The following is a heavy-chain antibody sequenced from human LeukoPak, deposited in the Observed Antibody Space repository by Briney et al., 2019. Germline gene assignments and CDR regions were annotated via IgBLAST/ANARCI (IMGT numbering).Heavy chain of an antibody. Sequence: GGSLRLSCAASGLTFSSYDMHWVRQATGKGLEWVSAIGTAGDTYYPGSVKGRFTISRENAKNSLYLQMNSLRAGDTAVYYCARALGIAVAAGDAFDIWGQGTMVTVSS. CDR2: IGTAGDT. D-gene: IGHD6-19*01. CDR1: GLTFSSYD. V-gene: IGHV3-13*01. CDR3: ARALGIAVAAGDAFDI. J-gene: IGHJ3*02.